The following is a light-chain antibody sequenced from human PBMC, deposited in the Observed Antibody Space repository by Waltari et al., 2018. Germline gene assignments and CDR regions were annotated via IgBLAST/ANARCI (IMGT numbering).Light chain of an antibody. CDR2: EVT. CDR1: SSDVGNSNL. V-gene: IGLV2-23*02. J-gene: IGLJ1*01. Sequence: QSGLAQPASASGSPGQSITITCTGTSSDVGNSNLAPWYQQRPGKAPRLLIYEVTKRAPGTSDRFSASKSGNTASLSISGLQAQEDEADYYCCSYVGLGTYVFGTGTKVTV. CDR3: CSYVGLGTYV.